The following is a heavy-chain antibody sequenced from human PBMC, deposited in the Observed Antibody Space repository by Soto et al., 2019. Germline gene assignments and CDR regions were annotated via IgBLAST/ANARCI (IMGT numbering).Heavy chain of an antibody. D-gene: IGHD3-22*01. CDR3: ARLGYYDSSGQY. Sequence: GGSLRLSCAASGFTVSSNYMSWVRQAPGKGLEWVSVIYSGGSTYYADSVKGRFTISRDNSKNTLYLQMNSLRAEDTAVYYCARLGYYDSSGQYWGQGTLVTVSS. J-gene: IGHJ4*02. CDR1: GFTVSSNY. CDR2: IYSGGST. V-gene: IGHV3-53*01.